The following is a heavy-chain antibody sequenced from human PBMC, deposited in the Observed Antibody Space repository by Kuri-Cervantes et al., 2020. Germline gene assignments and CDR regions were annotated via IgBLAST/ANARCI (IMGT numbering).Heavy chain of an antibody. CDR2: IYYSGST. CDR3: ARVESYTVAIDY. J-gene: IGHJ4*02. D-gene: IGHD6-19*01. Sequence: GSLRLSCTVSGGSISSSSYYWGWIRQPPGKGLEWIGSIYYSGSTYYNPSLESRITISIDTSKNQLSLRLGSVTAADTAVYYCARVESYTVAIDYWGQGTLVTVSS. V-gene: IGHV4-39*01. CDR1: GGSISSSSYY.